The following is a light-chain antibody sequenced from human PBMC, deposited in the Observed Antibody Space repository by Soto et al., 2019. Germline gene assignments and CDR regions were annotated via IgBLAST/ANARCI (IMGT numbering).Light chain of an antibody. Sequence: DIQMTQSPLSLSISVGDRVTITCRASQTVNSYLNWYQQKPGKAPKLLISAASPLQRGVPSRFSASGSGTDFTLAITCLRVEDFGTYYCQQSFVSPYTFGQGTKLEIK. J-gene: IGKJ2*01. CDR3: QQSFVSPYT. CDR1: QTVNSY. V-gene: IGKV1-39*01. CDR2: AAS.